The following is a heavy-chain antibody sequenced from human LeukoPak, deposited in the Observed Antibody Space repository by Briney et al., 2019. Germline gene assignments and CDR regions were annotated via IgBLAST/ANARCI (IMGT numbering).Heavy chain of an antibody. J-gene: IGHJ3*02. CDR1: GFTVSSYD. V-gene: IGHV3-23*01. CDR2: ISGSGGST. CDR3: AKDLVPRCAFDI. D-gene: IGHD4-17*01. Sequence: GGSLSLSCAASGFTVSSYDMSWVRQAPGKGLEWVSAISGSGGSTYYADSVKGRFTISRDNSKNTLYLQMNSLRAEDTAVYYCAKDLVPRCAFDIWGQGTMVTVSS.